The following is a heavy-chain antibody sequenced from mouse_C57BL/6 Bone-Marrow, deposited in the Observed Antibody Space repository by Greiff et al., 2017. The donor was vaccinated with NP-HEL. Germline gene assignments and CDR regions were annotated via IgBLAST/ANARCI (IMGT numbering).Heavy chain of an antibody. D-gene: IGHD1-1*01. CDR1: GFTFSSYA. CDR2: ISSGGDYI. Sequence: EVQVVESGEGLVKPGGSLKLSCAASGFTFSSYAMSWVRQTPEKRLEWVAYISSGGDYIYYADTVKGRFTISRDNARNTLYLQMSSLKSEDTAMYYCTRGRYYYAMDYWGQGISVTVSS. CDR3: TRGRYYYAMDY. V-gene: IGHV5-9-1*02. J-gene: IGHJ4*01.